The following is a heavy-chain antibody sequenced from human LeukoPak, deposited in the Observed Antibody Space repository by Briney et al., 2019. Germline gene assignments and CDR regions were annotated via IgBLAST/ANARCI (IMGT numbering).Heavy chain of an antibody. V-gene: IGHV1-3*01. CDR3: ARDHNIVAPFDY. CDR2: INAGNGNT. D-gene: IGHD5-12*01. Sequence: ASVKVSCKASGYTFTNYGITWVRQAPGQRLEWMGWINAGNGNTKYSQKFQGRVTITRDTSASTAYMELSSLRSEDTAVYYCARDHNIVAPFDYWGQGTLVTVSS. J-gene: IGHJ4*02. CDR1: GYTFTNYG.